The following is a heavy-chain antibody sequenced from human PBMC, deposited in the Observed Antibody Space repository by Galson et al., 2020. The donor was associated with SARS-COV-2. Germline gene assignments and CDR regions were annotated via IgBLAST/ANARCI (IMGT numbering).Heavy chain of an antibody. CDR1: GFTFSMHW. V-gene: IGHV3-7*01. J-gene: IGHJ3*02. D-gene: IGHD3-22*01. Sequence: GESLKISCAASGFTFSMHWMNWVRQAPGKGLEWVANIKEDGSDKNYVDSAKGRFTITRDNAKNSLYLQMNSLRAEDTAVYYCARDLIQGLDSGGYYYVAADAFDIWGQGTMVSVSS. CDR2: IKEDGSDK. CDR3: ARDLIQGLDSGGYYYVAADAFDI.